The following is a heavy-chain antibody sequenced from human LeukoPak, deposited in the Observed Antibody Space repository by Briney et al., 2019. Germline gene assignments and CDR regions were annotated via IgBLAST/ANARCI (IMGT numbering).Heavy chain of an antibody. CDR3: AREGPGGITMVRGVIDRFDP. Sequence: GASVKVSCKASGYTFTSYGISWVRQAPGQGLEWMGWISAYNGNTNYAQKLQGRVTMTTDTSTSTAYMELRSLRSDDTAVYYCAREGPGGITMVRGVIDRFDPWGQGTLVTVSS. CDR1: GYTFTSYG. V-gene: IGHV1-18*01. J-gene: IGHJ5*02. CDR2: ISAYNGNT. D-gene: IGHD3-10*01.